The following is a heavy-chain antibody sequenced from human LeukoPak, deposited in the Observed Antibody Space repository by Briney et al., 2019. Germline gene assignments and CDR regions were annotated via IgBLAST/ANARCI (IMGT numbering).Heavy chain of an antibody. J-gene: IGHJ4*02. CDR2: INHSGST. CDR1: GGSLSGYY. CDR3: ARERGSGSPGYFDY. V-gene: IGHV4-34*01. Sequence: SETLSLTCAVYGGSLSGYYWSWVRQPPGKGLEWIGEINHSGSTNYNPSLKSRVTISLDTSKNQFSLKLSSVTAADTAVYYCARERGSGSPGYFDYWGQGTLVTVSS. D-gene: IGHD3-10*01.